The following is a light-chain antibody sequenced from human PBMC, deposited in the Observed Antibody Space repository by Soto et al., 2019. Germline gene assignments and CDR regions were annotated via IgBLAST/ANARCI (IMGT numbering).Light chain of an antibody. CDR1: QSVSSS. Sequence: EIVMTQSPATLSVSPGERATLSCRASQSVSSSVAWYQHKPGQTPRPLMHGASTRAIGIPARFSGSGSGTEFTLTISGLQSEDFAVYYCQQYSEWPWTFGQGTKV. V-gene: IGKV3-15*01. CDR3: QQYSEWPWT. J-gene: IGKJ1*01. CDR2: GAS.